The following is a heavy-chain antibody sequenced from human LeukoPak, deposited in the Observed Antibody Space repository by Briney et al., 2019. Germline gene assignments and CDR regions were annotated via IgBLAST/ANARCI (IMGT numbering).Heavy chain of an antibody. D-gene: IGHD3-22*01. CDR3: ASAHRYYDSSGYYRLYFDY. Sequence: SVKVSCKASGGTFSSYAISWVRQAPGQGLEWMGGIIPIFGTANYAQKFQGRVTITADESTSTAYMELRSLRSEDTAVYYCASAHRYYDSSGYYRLYFDYWGQGTLVTVSS. CDR2: IIPIFGTA. V-gene: IGHV1-69*13. CDR1: GGTFSSYA. J-gene: IGHJ4*02.